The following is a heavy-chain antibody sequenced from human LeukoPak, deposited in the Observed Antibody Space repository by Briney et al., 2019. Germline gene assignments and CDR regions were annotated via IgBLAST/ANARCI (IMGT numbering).Heavy chain of an antibody. J-gene: IGHJ4*02. Sequence: SETLSLTCTVFGGSISGYYWSWIRQAPGKGLEWIGYVHYNGSPNYNASLKSRVTISVDASKNQFSLKLSSVTAADTAVYYCARGRDSSGWLYYFDYWGQGTLVTVSS. D-gene: IGHD6-19*01. CDR1: GGSISGYY. V-gene: IGHV4-59*01. CDR2: VHYNGSP. CDR3: ARGRDSSGWLYYFDY.